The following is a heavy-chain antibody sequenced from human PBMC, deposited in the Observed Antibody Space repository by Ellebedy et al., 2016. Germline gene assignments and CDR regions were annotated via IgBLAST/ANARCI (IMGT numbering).Heavy chain of an antibody. Sequence: GGSLRLSCAVSGFTVSSNYMSWVRQAPGKGLEWVSVLYSGGTIYYADSVKGRFTITRDNAKNSLYLQINSLRAEDTAMYYCASATGEVNYFDYWGQGTLVTVSS. CDR1: GFTVSSNY. CDR3: ASATGEVNYFDY. V-gene: IGHV3-66*01. D-gene: IGHD3-16*01. CDR2: LYSGGTI. J-gene: IGHJ4*02.